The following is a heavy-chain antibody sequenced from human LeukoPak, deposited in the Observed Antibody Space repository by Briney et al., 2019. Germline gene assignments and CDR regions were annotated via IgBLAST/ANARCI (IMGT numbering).Heavy chain of an antibody. Sequence: SETLSLTCTVSGGSISSSSYYWGWIRQPPGKGLEWIGSIYYSGSTYYNPSLKSRVTISVDTSKNQFSLKLTSVTAADTAVYYCARDGVVTATNFDYWGQGTLVTVSS. CDR1: GGSISSSSYY. D-gene: IGHD2-21*02. V-gene: IGHV4-39*07. CDR2: IYYSGST. CDR3: ARDGVVTATNFDY. J-gene: IGHJ4*02.